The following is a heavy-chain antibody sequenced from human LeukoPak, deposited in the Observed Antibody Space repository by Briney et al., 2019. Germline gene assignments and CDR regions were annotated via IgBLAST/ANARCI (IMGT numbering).Heavy chain of an antibody. Sequence: ASVKVSCKASGYTFSDEYMYWVRQAPGQGLEWMGWINTKSGDTRYAQKFQGRVTMTRGTSIGTIFMELSGLRSDDTGVYYCARDGDSPMVDFDYWGQGTLVTVSS. V-gene: IGHV1-2*02. CDR3: ARDGDSPMVDFDY. D-gene: IGHD5-18*01. CDR1: GYTFSDEY. J-gene: IGHJ4*02. CDR2: INTKSGDT.